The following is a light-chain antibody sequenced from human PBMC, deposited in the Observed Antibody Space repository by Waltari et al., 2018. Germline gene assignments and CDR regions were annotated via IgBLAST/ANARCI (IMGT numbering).Light chain of an antibody. J-gene: IGKJ1*01. CDR2: KVS. V-gene: IGKV2-30*02. CDR3: MQGIHWPRS. Sequence: DVVMTQSPLSLPVTLGQPASISCRSSQSLVHSDGNTYLSWFQQRPGQPPRRLIYKVSNRDSGVPDRFSGSGSGTDFTLKISRVEAEDIAIYYCMQGIHWPRSFGQGTKVEIE. CDR1: QSLVHSDGNTY.